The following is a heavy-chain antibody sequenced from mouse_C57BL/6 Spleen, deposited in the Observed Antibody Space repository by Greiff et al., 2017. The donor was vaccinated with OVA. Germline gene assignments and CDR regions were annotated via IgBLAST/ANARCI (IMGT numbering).Heavy chain of an antibody. CDR3: ARGRYGPYAMDY. D-gene: IGHD1-1*02. CDR1: GFTFSDYY. J-gene: IGHJ4*01. Sequence: EVQLVESEGGLVQPGSSMKLSCTASGFTFSDYYMAWVRQVPEKGLEWVANINYDGSSTYYLDSLKSRFIISRDNAKNILYLQMSSLKSEDTATYYCARGRYGPYAMDYWGQGTSVTVSS. V-gene: IGHV5-16*01. CDR2: INYDGSST.